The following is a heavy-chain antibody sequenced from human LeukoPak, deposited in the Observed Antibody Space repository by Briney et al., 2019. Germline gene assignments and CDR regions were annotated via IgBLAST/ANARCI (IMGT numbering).Heavy chain of an antibody. D-gene: IGHD3-9*01. Sequence: KPSETLSLTCTVSGGSISSYYWSWIRQPPGKGLEWIGYIYYSGSTIYNPSLKSRVTISVDTSKNQFSLKLSSVTAADTAVYYCAREINDILTGYFDYWGQGTLVTVSS. CDR2: IYYSGST. CDR1: GGSISSYY. J-gene: IGHJ4*02. CDR3: AREINDILTGYFDY. V-gene: IGHV4-59*01.